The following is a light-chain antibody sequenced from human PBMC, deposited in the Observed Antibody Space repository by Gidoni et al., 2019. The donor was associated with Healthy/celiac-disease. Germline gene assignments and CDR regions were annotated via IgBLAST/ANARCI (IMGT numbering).Light chain of an antibody. CDR3: QQSYSTPYT. CDR1: QSISSY. J-gene: IGKJ2*01. Sequence: DIQMTQSPSSLSGSVGHRVTITCRASQSISSYLNWYQQTPGKAPKLLIYDASRLQSGVPSMFSGSGSGTDFTLTISSLQPEDFATYYCQQSYSTPYTFGQGTKLEIK. V-gene: IGKV1-39*01. CDR2: DAS.